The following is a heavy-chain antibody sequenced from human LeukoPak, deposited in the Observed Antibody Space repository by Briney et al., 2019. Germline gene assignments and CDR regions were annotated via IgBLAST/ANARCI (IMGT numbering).Heavy chain of an antibody. CDR1: GLTLDDYP. D-gene: IGHD1-26*01. V-gene: IGHV3-9*03. Sequence: GGPLRLSCAPSGLTLDDYPMHCVRQAPGEGLEWVSGISWNSNTKRYADSVKGRFNISRDHAKNPLYLQMNSLRAEDMGLYYCAKESRGGIVGGHFDYWGQGILVTVSS. CDR2: ISWNSNTK. CDR3: AKESRGGIVGGHFDY. J-gene: IGHJ4*02.